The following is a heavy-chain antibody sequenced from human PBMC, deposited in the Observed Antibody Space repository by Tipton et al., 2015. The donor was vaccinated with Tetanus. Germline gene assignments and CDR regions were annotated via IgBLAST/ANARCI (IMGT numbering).Heavy chain of an antibody. Sequence: LSLTCTVSGASIIDKTHYWGWIRQPPGKGPEWIASIYFKGSPYYNPSLKSRVTIDVDTSQNLFSLTLASVTAADTAVYYCARHFYGYWFDPWGQGALVTVPS. D-gene: IGHD2/OR15-2a*01. CDR3: ARHFYGYWFDP. CDR2: IYFKGSP. V-gene: IGHV4-39*02. CDR1: GASIIDKTHY. J-gene: IGHJ5*02.